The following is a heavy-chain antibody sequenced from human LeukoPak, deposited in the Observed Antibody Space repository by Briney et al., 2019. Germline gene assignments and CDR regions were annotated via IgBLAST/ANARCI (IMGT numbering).Heavy chain of an antibody. D-gene: IGHD3-10*01. Sequence: GGSLRLSCAASGFTFSNYTMNWVRQAPGKGLEWVSSISCSSTYIYYADSVKGRFTISRDNAKNSLYLQMNSLRAEDTAVYYCARGRGSYGMDVWGQGTTVTVSS. J-gene: IGHJ6*02. V-gene: IGHV3-21*01. CDR3: ARGRGSYGMDV. CDR1: GFTFSNYT. CDR2: ISCSSTYI.